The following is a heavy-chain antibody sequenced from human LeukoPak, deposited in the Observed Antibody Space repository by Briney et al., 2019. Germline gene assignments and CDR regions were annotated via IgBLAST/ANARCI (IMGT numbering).Heavy chain of an antibody. V-gene: IGHV3-15*01. CDR2: IKSKTDGGTT. D-gene: IGHD5-24*01. Sequence: PGGSLRLSCAASGFTFSNAWMSWVRQAPGRGLEWVGRIKSKTDGGTTDYAAPVKGRFTISRDDSKNTLYLQMNSLKTEDTAVYYCRGRDGYNHRAWGRGTLVTVSS. CDR1: GFTFSNAW. CDR3: RGRDGYNHRA. J-gene: IGHJ5*02.